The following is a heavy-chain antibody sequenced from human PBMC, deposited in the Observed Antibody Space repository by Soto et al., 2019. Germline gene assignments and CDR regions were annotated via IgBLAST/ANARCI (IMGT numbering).Heavy chain of an antibody. J-gene: IGHJ4*02. CDR1: GFTFSTYW. D-gene: IGHD3-22*01. CDR2: IKTNGTNA. Sequence: EVQLVESGGDLVQPGGSLRLSCAASGFTFSTYWMHWVRHAPGKGLLWVSRIKTNGTNATYADSVKGRITISRDNAKNTLYLQMNSLRVEDAAVYYCAAGGSGSWANWGQGTMVTVSS. CDR3: AAGGSGSWAN. V-gene: IGHV3-74*01.